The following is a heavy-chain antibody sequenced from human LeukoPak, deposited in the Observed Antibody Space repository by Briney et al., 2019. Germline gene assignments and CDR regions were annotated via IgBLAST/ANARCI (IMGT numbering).Heavy chain of an antibody. Sequence: GGSLRLSCAASGFTFSSYSMNWVRQAPGKGLEWVSPISSGSSYIYYADSVEGRFTIPRDNAKNSLYLQLNSLRAEDTAVYYCARDSSGWYGDVGYYYYYMDVWGKGTTVTVSS. CDR3: ARDSSGWYGDVGYYYYYMDV. CDR1: GFTFSSYS. D-gene: IGHD6-19*01. V-gene: IGHV3-21*01. CDR2: ISSGSSYI. J-gene: IGHJ6*03.